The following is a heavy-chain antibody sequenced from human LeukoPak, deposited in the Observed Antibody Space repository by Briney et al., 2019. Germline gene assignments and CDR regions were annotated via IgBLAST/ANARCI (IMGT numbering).Heavy chain of an antibody. CDR1: GYSFTSYW. J-gene: IGHJ4*02. Sequence: GESLKISCKGSGYSFTSYWNGWVRQMPGKGLECMGIIYPGDSDTRYSPSFQGQVTISADRSISTAYLQRSSLKASDTAMYYCARHETGPYFDYWGQGTLVTVSS. CDR3: ARHETGPYFDY. V-gene: IGHV5-51*01. D-gene: IGHD1-1*01. CDR2: IYPGDSDT.